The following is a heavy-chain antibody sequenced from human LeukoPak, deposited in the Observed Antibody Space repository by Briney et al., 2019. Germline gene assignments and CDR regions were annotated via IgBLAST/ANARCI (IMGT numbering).Heavy chain of an antibody. CDR3: ARTPITMVRGAKGYYYGMDV. J-gene: IGHJ6*02. V-gene: IGHV3-66*01. Sequence: GGSLRLSCAASGFTVSSNYMSWARQAPGKGLEWVSVIYSGGSTYYADSVKGRFTISRDSSKNTLYLQMNSLRAADTAVYYCARTPITMVRGAKGYYYGMDVWGQGTTVTVSS. D-gene: IGHD3-10*01. CDR1: GFTVSSNY. CDR2: IYSGGST.